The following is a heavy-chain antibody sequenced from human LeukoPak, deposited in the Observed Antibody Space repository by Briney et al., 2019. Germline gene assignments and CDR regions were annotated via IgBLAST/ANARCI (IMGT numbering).Heavy chain of an antibody. V-gene: IGHV3-7*05. CDR2: INQDGSEK. Sequence: GGSLRLSCAASGFTFSNFWMCWVRQAPGKGLEWVASINQDGSEKYYVDSVEGRFTISRDNAKNSQYLQMNSLRAEDTAVYHCASSSTGFFDYWGQGALVTVSS. D-gene: IGHD5/OR15-5a*01. J-gene: IGHJ4*02. CDR3: ASSSTGFFDY. CDR1: GFTFSNFW.